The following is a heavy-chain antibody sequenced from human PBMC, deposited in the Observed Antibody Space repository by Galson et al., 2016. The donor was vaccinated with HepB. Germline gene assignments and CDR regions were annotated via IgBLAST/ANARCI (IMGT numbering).Heavy chain of an antibody. Sequence: SLRLSCAASGFTFSSYAMNWVRQAPGKGLQWVSTISGSGDNTYYGDSVKGRFAVSRDNSKNTLSLQLSSLGAEDTAVYYCVRSNFADYWGQGIVVTVSS. CDR3: VRSNFADY. D-gene: IGHD4-11*01. CDR2: ISGSGDNT. J-gene: IGHJ4*02. CDR1: GFTFSSYA. V-gene: IGHV3-23*01.